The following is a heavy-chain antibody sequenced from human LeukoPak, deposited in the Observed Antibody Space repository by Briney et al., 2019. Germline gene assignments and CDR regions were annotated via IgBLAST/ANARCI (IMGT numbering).Heavy chain of an antibody. CDR1: GYTFTGYY. Sequence: ASVKVSCKASGYTFTGYYMHWVRQAPGQGLEWMGIINPGGGSTSYAQKFQGRVTMTRDMSTSTVYMELSSLRSEDTAVYYCARDCGGDCYEFDYWGQGTLVTVSS. J-gene: IGHJ4*02. V-gene: IGHV1-46*01. CDR2: INPGGGST. CDR3: ARDCGGDCYEFDY. D-gene: IGHD2-21*02.